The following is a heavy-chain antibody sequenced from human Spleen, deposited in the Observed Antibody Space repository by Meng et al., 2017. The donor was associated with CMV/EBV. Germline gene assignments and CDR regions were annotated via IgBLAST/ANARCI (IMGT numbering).Heavy chain of an antibody. J-gene: IGHJ6*02. CDR3: ARERYNWNDGYDYYYGMDV. Sequence: ASVKVSCKASGYTFTGYYIHWVRQAPGQGLEWMGWINPNSGGTNYAQKFQGRVTMTRDTSISTAYMELSSLTSEDTAVYYCARERYNWNDGYDYYYGMDVWGQGTTVTVSS. V-gene: IGHV1-2*02. D-gene: IGHD1-1*01. CDR2: INPNSGGT. CDR1: GYTFTGYY.